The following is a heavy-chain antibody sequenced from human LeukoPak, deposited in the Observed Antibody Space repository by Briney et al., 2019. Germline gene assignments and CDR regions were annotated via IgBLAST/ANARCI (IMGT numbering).Heavy chain of an antibody. CDR1: GYTFTSYG. CDR3: ARALKGIAVAGLFDP. CDR2: ISAYNGNT. J-gene: IGHJ5*02. Sequence: ASVKVSCKASGYTFTSYGISWVRQAPGQGLEWMGWISAYNGNTNYAQKLQGRVTMTTDTSTSTAYMELRSLRSDDTAVYYCARALKGIAVAGLFDPWGQGTLVTVSS. D-gene: IGHD6-19*01. V-gene: IGHV1-18*01.